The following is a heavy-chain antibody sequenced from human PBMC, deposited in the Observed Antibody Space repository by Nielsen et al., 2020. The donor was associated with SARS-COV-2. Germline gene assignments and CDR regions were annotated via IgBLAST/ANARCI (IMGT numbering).Heavy chain of an antibody. D-gene: IGHD5/OR15-5a*01. J-gene: IGHJ6*03. V-gene: IGHV4-34*01. CDR1: GGSFSGYY. CDR2: IDYSGST. CDR3: ARTSTISYYYYMDV. Sequence: SETLPLTCAVYGGSFSGYYWSWIRQPPGKGLEWIGYIDYSGSTNYNPSLESRVTILVDTSRNDFSLRLSSVTASDTAVYYCARTSTISYYYYMDVWGKGTTVTVSS.